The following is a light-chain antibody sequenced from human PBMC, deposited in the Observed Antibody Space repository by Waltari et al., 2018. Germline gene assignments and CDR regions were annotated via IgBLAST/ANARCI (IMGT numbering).Light chain of an antibody. V-gene: IGKV3-15*01. CDR3: QQYNQWPLT. J-gene: IGKJ4*01. CDR1: LSIDDS. CDR2: GAS. Sequence: EIVMTQSPATLSVSRGGSATLSCRASLSIDDSLAWYQQKPGQPPRLLSQGASTRDTGIPVRFSGSGSGTAFTLTITGLQSEDFAVYFCQQYNQWPLTFGRGTKVEIK.